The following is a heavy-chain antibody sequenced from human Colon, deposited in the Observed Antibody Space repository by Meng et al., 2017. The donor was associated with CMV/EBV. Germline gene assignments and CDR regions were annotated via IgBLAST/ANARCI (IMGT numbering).Heavy chain of an antibody. V-gene: IGHV1-18*01. CDR3: ARDPARLIVVPSSYDF. D-gene: IGHD3-22*01. CDR2: ISASNGNT. J-gene: IGHJ4*02. Sequence: ASVKVSCKASGYTFSSYGISWVRQAPGQGLEWMGWISASNGNTNYAQKFQDRVIMTTDTSTNTAYMELRSLRSDDTAVYYCARDPARLIVVPSSYDFWGQGTLVTVSS. CDR1: GYTFSSYG.